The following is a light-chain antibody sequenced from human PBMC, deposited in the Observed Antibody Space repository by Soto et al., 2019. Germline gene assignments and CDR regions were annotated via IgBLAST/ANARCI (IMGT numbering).Light chain of an antibody. J-gene: IGKJ3*01. Sequence: DIQMTQSPTSLSASVGYRVTITCRASQDIRNFVAWYQQKPGKAPKLLIYAASTLQSGVPSRFSGSGSGTDFTLTSNSLQHEDVATYSCQKYSSVPVFGPGTKVEIK. CDR2: AAS. CDR1: QDIRNF. CDR3: QKYSSVPV. V-gene: IGKV1-27*01.